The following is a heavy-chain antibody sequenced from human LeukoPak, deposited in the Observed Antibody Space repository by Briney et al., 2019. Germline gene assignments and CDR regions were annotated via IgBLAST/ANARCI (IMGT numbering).Heavy chain of an antibody. D-gene: IGHD2-2*01. CDR3: ARAGSTSWRYYYYMDV. J-gene: IGHJ6*03. CDR1: GGSISSSNW. V-gene: IGHV4-4*02. CDR2: IYRSGST. Sequence: PSETLSLTCTVSGGSISSSNWWSWVRQPPGKGLEWIGEIYRSGSTNYNPSLKSRVTISVDKSKNQFSLQLTSVTAADTAVYYCARAGSTSWRYYYYMDVWGKGTTVTVSS.